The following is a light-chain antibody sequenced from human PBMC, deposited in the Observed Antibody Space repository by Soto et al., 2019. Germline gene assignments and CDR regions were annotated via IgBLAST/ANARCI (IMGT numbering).Light chain of an antibody. Sequence: QSALTQPASVSGPPGQSITISCSGTSSDVGGSNYVSWYQQHPGKAPKLVIYEVTNRPSGVSNRFSGSKSGNTASLTISGLQAEDEANYYCLSYTSSNSWVFGGGTKVTVL. CDR3: LSYTSSNSWV. CDR1: SSDVGGSNY. J-gene: IGLJ3*02. CDR2: EVT. V-gene: IGLV2-14*01.